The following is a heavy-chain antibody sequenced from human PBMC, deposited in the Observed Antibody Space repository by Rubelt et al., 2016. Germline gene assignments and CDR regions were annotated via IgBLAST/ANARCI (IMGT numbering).Heavy chain of an antibody. CDR1: GGSFSAYY. D-gene: IGHD2-15*01. J-gene: IGHJ4*02. Sequence: QVQLQQWGAGLLKPSETLSLTCAVYGGSFSAYYWNWIRQPPGKGLEWIGEINHSGSTNYNSSLKSRVTISVDTAKNQFSLKLTSVTAADTAVYYCAKELCSGGNCYLGYWGQGTRVTVSS. V-gene: IGHV4-34*01. CDR2: INHSGST. CDR3: AKELCSGGNCYLGY.